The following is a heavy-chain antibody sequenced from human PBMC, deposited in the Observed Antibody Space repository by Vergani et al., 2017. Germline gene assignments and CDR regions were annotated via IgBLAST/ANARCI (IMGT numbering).Heavy chain of an antibody. CDR1: GFTFSSYA. CDR3: ARDLAPIAAAGHFDY. D-gene: IGHD6-13*01. Sequence: VQLLESGGGLVQPGGSLRLSCAASGFTFSSYAMHWVRQAPGKGLEWVAVISYDGSNKYYADSVKGRFTISRDNSKNTLYLQMNSLRAEDTAVYYCARDLAPIAAAGHFDYWGQGTLVTVSS. CDR2: ISYDGSNK. V-gene: IGHV3-30-3*01. J-gene: IGHJ4*02.